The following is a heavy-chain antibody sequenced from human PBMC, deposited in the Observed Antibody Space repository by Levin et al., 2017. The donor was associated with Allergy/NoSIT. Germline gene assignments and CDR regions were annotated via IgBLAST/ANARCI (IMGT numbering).Heavy chain of an antibody. J-gene: IGHJ4*02. CDR1: GFTFSSYA. CDR3: AKTAERIAVANVDY. Sequence: GESLKISCAASGFTFSSYAMSWVRQAPGKGLEWVSAISGSGGSTYYADSVKGRFTISRDNSKNTLYLQMNSLRAEDTAVYYCAKTAERIAVANVDYWGQGTLVTVSS. CDR2: ISGSGGST. V-gene: IGHV3-23*01. D-gene: IGHD6-19*01.